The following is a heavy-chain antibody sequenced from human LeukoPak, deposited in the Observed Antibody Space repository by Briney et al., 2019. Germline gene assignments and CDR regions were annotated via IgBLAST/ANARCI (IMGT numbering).Heavy chain of an antibody. CDR2: MNPNRGDT. J-gene: IGHJ4*02. Sequence: ASVRVSCKASGYSFTGYYIHWMRQAPGQGLEWMGWMNPNRGDTSYAQKFQGRVTMTRDTPINTAYMELSGLTSDDTAVYYCGRRRIDCSDTGCYVDYWGQGTLVTVSS. CDR3: GRRRIDCSDTGCYVDY. CDR1: GYSFTGYY. D-gene: IGHD2-15*01. V-gene: IGHV1-2*02.